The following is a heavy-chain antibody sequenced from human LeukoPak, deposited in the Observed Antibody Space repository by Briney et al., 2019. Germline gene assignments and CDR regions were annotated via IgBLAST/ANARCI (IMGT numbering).Heavy chain of an antibody. V-gene: IGHV4-38-2*02. J-gene: IGHJ3*02. CDR2: IYHSGST. D-gene: IGHD2/OR15-2a*01. CDR1: GYSISSGYY. Sequence: SETLSLTCTVSGYSISSGYYWGWIRPPPGKGLEWIGSIYHSGSTYYNPSLKSRVTISVDTSKNQFSLKLSSVTAADTAVYYCARDPSNTDAFDIWGQGAMVTVSP. CDR3: ARDPSNTDAFDI.